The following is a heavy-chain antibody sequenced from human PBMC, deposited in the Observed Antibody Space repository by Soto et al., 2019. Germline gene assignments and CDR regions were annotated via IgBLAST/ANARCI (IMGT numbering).Heavy chain of an antibody. CDR2: ISYGGGTT. CDR1: EFTFSNYA. Sequence: PGGSLRLSCAASEFTFSNYAMSWVRQAPGKGLEWVSAISYGGGTTYYADSVKGRFTISRDNSKNTLYLQMNSLRAEDTAVYYCAKNPGYYYDSTGYPFAYWGQGTLVTVSS. V-gene: IGHV3-23*01. D-gene: IGHD3-22*01. J-gene: IGHJ4*02. CDR3: AKNPGYYYDSTGYPFAY.